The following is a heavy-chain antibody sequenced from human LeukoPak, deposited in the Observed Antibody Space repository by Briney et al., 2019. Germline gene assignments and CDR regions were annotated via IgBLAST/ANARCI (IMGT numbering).Heavy chain of an antibody. D-gene: IGHD4-17*01. Sequence: GGSLRLSCAASGFTFSSYWMHWVRQAPGKGLVWVSRINSDGSSTSYADSVKGRFTISRDNAKNTLYLQMNSLRAEDTAVYYCARKYGDPYYYYGMDVWGQGTTVTVSS. CDR3: ARKYGDPYYYYGMDV. J-gene: IGHJ6*02. CDR1: GFTFSSYW. CDR2: INSDGSST. V-gene: IGHV3-74*01.